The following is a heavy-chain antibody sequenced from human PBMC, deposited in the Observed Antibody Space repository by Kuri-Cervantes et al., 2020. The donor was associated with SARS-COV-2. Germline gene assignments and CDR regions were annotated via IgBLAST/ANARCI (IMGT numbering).Heavy chain of an antibody. V-gene: IGHV4-59*08. D-gene: IGHD7-27*01. CDR1: GGSISSYY. Sequence: SETLSLTCTVSGGSISSYYWSWIRQPPGKGLEWIGYIYYSGSTYYNPSLKSRVTISVDTSKNQFSLKLSSVTAADTAVCYCARAFNWAMYYFDYWGQGTLVTVSS. CDR2: IYYSGST. J-gene: IGHJ4*02. CDR3: ARAFNWAMYYFDY.